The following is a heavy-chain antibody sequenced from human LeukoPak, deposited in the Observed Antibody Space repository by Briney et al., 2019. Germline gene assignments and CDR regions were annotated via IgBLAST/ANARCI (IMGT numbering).Heavy chain of an antibody. CDR3: ARGGAARLHFQN. CDR2: IYHSGST. D-gene: IGHD6-6*01. J-gene: IGHJ1*01. CDR1: GGSISTYY. Sequence: SSEALSLTCTVSGGSISTYYWNWIRQPPGKGLEWIGYIYHSGSTNYNPSLQSRVTISVDTSKNQFSLNLNSVTAADTAVYYCARGGAARLHFQNWGQGTLVTVSS. V-gene: IGHV4-59*01.